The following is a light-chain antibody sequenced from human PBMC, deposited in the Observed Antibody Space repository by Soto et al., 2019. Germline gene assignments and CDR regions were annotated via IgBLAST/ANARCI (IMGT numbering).Light chain of an antibody. CDR2: RAS. CDR3: QQYHGVWT. V-gene: IGKV1-5*03. J-gene: IGKJ1*01. Sequence: DIQMTQSPSTLSASVGDRITITCRASQSISSWVAWYQQKPGKAPKLLIYRASTLESGVPSRFSGSGSETEFTLTISRLQPDDFATYYCQQYHGVWTFGQGTKVEIK. CDR1: QSISSW.